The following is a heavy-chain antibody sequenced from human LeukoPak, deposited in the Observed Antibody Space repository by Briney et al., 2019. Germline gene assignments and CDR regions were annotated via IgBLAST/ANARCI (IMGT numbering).Heavy chain of an antibody. CDR1: GFTFSDYW. Sequence: PGGSLRLSCAASGFTFSDYWMHWVRQAPGKGLVWVSRISSDGSRVTYADSVKGRFTISRDNAKNTVYLQMNSLRVEDTAMYFCASVRLPGDAFDIWGQGTRVTVSS. CDR3: ASVRLPGDAFDI. V-gene: IGHV3-74*01. CDR2: ISSDGSRV. J-gene: IGHJ3*02.